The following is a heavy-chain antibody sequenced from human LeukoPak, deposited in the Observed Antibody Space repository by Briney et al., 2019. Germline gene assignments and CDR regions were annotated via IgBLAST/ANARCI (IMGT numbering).Heavy chain of an antibody. J-gene: IGHJ4*02. Sequence: SETLFLTCTVSGGSISSYYWSWIRQPPGKGLEWIGYIYYSGSTNYNPSLKSRVTISVDTSKNQFSLKLSSVTAADTAVYYCARVRDSSGYYLFDYWGQGTLVTVSS. CDR1: GGSISSYY. CDR2: IYYSGST. CDR3: ARVRDSSGYYLFDY. V-gene: IGHV4-59*01. D-gene: IGHD3-22*01.